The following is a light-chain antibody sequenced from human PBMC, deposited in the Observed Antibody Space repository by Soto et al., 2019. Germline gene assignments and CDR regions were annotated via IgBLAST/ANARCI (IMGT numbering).Light chain of an antibody. CDR3: QQYATSPFT. V-gene: IGKV3-20*01. CDR2: GAS. CDR1: QSVGSSY. J-gene: IGKJ3*01. Sequence: EIVLTQSPGTLSLSPGERGTLSCRASQSVGSSYLAWYQQKPGQAPRVLVYGASSRATGIPDRFSGSGSGTDFTLTISRLEPEDFAVYYCQQYATSPFTFGPGTKGDIK.